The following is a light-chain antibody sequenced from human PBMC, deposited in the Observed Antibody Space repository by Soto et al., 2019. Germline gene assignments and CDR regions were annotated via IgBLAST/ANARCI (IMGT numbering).Light chain of an antibody. CDR2: GAS. Sequence: EIVMTQSPATLSVSQGERATLCCRASQSFSSNLAWYQQKPGQAPRLLIYGASTRATGIPARFSGSGSGTEFTLVISSLQSEDFALYYCLQYDNWPPWTFGQGTKVDI. CDR3: LQYDNWPPWT. V-gene: IGKV3-15*01. CDR1: QSFSSN. J-gene: IGKJ1*01.